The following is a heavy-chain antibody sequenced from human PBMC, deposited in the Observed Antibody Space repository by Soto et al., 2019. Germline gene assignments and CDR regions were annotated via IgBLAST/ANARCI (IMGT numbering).Heavy chain of an antibody. CDR1: GGTFSSYS. Sequence: QLQLVQSGAEVKKPGSSVKVSCKASGGTFSSYSINWVRQAPGQGLEWMGEIIPIFGTANYAQKFQGRVTITADESTSTAYMELSSMRSEDTAVYYCARDGGRHSGGMDYWGQGTLVTVSS. CDR2: IIPIFGTA. J-gene: IGHJ4*02. D-gene: IGHD1-26*01. V-gene: IGHV1-69*01. CDR3: ARDGGRHSGGMDY.